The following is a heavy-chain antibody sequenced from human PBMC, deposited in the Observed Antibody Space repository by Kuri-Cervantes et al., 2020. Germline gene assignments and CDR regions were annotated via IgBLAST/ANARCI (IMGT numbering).Heavy chain of an antibody. CDR3: AKLGSSLMGAAWFDP. J-gene: IGHJ5*02. Sequence: GESLKISCAASGFTVSSNYMSWVRQAPGKGLEWVAVISYDGSNKYYADSVKGRFTISRDNSKNTLYLQMNSLRAEDTAVYYCAKLGSSLMGAAWFDPWGQGTLVTVSS. D-gene: IGHD6-6*01. V-gene: IGHV3-30*18. CDR1: GFTVSSNY. CDR2: ISYDGSNK.